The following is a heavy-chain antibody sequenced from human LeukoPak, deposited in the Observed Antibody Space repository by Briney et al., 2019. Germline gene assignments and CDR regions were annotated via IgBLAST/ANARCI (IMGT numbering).Heavy chain of an antibody. V-gene: IGHV4-34*01. Sequence: SETLSLTCAVYGGSFSGYYWSWIRQPPGKGLEWIGEINHSGSTNHNPSLKSRVTISVDTSKNQFSLKLSSVTAADTAVYYCARVEPALSGPVDYWGQGTLVTVSS. CDR2: INHSGST. D-gene: IGHD2-15*01. CDR1: GGSFSGYY. J-gene: IGHJ4*02. CDR3: ARVEPALSGPVDY.